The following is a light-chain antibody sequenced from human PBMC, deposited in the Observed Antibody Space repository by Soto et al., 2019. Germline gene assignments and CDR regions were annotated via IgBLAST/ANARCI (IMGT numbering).Light chain of an antibody. V-gene: IGKV1-6*01. CDR2: ATS. Sequence: AIQMTQSPSSLSASVGDRVTITCRASQGIRTELGWYQQKPGKAPKLLIYATSSLQSGVPSRFSGSGSGTEFTLTISSLQPEDFAIYYCLQDSSYPRTFGQGTRVEIK. CDR3: LQDSSYPRT. CDR1: QGIRTE. J-gene: IGKJ1*01.